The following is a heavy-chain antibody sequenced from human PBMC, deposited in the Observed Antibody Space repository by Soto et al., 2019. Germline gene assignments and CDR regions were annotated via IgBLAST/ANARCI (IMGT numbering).Heavy chain of an antibody. D-gene: IGHD3-9*01. Sequence: GGSLRLSCAASGFTFSSYGMHWVRQAPGKGLEWVAVISYDGSNKYYADSVKGRFTISRDNSKNTLYLQMNSLRAEDTAVYYCAGDRYFDWLYDAFDIWGQGTMVTVSS. CDR1: GFTFSSYG. J-gene: IGHJ3*02. CDR3: AGDRYFDWLYDAFDI. CDR2: ISYDGSNK. V-gene: IGHV3-30*03.